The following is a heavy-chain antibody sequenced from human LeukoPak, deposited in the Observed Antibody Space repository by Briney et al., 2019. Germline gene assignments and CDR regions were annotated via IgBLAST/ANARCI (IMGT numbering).Heavy chain of an antibody. V-gene: IGHV1-2*02. J-gene: IGHJ4*02. CDR3: ARDLTDILTGSYYFDY. Sequence: ASVKVSCKASVYTFTGYYMHWVRQAPGQGLEWMGWINPNSGGTNYAQKFQGRVTMTRDTSISTAYMELSRLRSDDTAVYYCARDLTDILTGSYYFDYWGQGALVTVSS. CDR1: VYTFTGYY. CDR2: INPNSGGT. D-gene: IGHD3-9*01.